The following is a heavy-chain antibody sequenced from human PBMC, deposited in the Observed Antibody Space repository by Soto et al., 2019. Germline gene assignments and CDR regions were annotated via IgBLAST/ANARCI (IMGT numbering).Heavy chain of an antibody. CDR1: GYTFGNND. V-gene: IGHV1-8*01. Sequence: ASVKVSCKASGYTFGNNDISWVRQATGQGLEWMGWMNPNSGNTGHAQKFQGRVSMTRNTSITTAYLELSSLRSDDTAIYYCARMATSGTLNWFDPWGQGTLVTVSS. CDR3: ARMATSGTLNWFDP. CDR2: MNPNSGNT. J-gene: IGHJ5*02.